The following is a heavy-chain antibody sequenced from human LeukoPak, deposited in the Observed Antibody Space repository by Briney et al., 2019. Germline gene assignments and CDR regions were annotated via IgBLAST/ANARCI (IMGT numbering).Heavy chain of an antibody. Sequence: PGGSLRLSCRASGFTFSTYAMHWVRQTPGKGLEWVAVISPDGRTEHYTDSVKGRFTISRDNFKDTLYVQMNSLGSEDTAIYYCARGLGDPPRNMDVWGQGTTVTVSS. V-gene: IGHV3-30*04. J-gene: IGHJ6*02. CDR2: ISPDGRTE. CDR3: ARGLGDPPRNMDV. CDR1: GFTFSTYA. D-gene: IGHD3-16*01.